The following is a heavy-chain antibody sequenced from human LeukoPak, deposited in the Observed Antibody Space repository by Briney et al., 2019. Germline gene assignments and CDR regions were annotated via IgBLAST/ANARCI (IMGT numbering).Heavy chain of an antibody. Sequence: ASVKVSCKVSGYTLTELSMHWVRQAPGKGLEWMGGIIPIFGTANYAQKFQGRVTITADESTSTAYMELSSLRSEDTAVYYCAGIPYYYYYYMDVWGKGTTVTVSS. D-gene: IGHD2-21*01. CDR2: IIPIFGTA. CDR1: GYTLTELS. CDR3: AGIPYYYYYYMDV. V-gene: IGHV1-69*13. J-gene: IGHJ6*03.